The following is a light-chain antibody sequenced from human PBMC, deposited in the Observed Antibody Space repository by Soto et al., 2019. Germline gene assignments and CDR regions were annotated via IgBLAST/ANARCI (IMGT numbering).Light chain of an antibody. J-gene: IGKJ1*01. Sequence: DTQITQTPSTLSASVGDRVTITCRASQSISSWLAWYQQKPGKAPKLLIYDASSLESGVPSRFSGSGSGTEFTLTISSLQPDDFATYYCQEYNSYWTFGQGTKVDIK. CDR2: DAS. V-gene: IGKV1-5*01. CDR3: QEYNSYWT. CDR1: QSISSW.